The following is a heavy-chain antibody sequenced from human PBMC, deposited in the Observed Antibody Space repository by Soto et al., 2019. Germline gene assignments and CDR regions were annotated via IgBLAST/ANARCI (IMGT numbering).Heavy chain of an antibody. CDR1: GFSFSSYA. D-gene: IGHD2-21*01. J-gene: IGHJ4*02. V-gene: IGHV3-64*04. Sequence: GGSLRLSCSASGFSFSSYAMHWVRQAPGKGLEYVSAISSNGGSTYYADSVKGRFTISRDNSKNTLYLQMNSLRAEDTAVYYCVGSATTTEIALYYFDYWGQGTLVTVSS. CDR3: VGSATTTEIALYYFDY. CDR2: ISSNGGST.